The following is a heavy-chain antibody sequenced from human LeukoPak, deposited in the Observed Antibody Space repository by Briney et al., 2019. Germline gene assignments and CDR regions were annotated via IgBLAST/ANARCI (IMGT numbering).Heavy chain of an antibody. Sequence: PGGSLRLSCETSGFSLWRHGMHWVRQAPGKGLEWVGVSWYGGSDYADSVKGRFTVSRDIFKNTMYLQMNSLRVEDTAPYYCAPEQATSGAAGAFDIWGQGTVVTVSS. J-gene: IGHJ3*02. V-gene: IGHV3-33*01. CDR1: GFSLWRHG. CDR2: SWYGGS. D-gene: IGHD6-19*01. CDR3: APEQATSGAAGAFDI.